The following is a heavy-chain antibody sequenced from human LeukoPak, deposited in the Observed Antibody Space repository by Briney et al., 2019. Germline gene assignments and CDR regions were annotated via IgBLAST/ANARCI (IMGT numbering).Heavy chain of an antibody. CDR1: GFTFNDYY. Sequence: GGSLRLSCAASGFTFNDYYMSWIRQAPGKGLEWVSYISSSSSYTNYADSVKGRFTISRDNAKNSLYLQMNSLRAEDTAVYYCARAATYYDILTGAPGYYGMDVWGQGTTVTVSS. D-gene: IGHD3-9*01. J-gene: IGHJ6*02. CDR2: ISSSSSYT. V-gene: IGHV3-11*05. CDR3: ARAATYYDILTGAPGYYGMDV.